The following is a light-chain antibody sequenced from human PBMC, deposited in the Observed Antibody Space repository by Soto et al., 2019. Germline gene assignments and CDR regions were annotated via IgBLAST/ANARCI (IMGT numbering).Light chain of an antibody. J-gene: IGKJ4*01. CDR1: QSVSSY. Sequence: EIVLTQSPATLSLSPGERATLSCRASQSVSSYLAWYQQKPGQAPGLLIYDASNRATGIPARFSGSGSGTVFTLTISSLEPEDFAVYYCQQRSNGLTFGGGTKVEIK. CDR3: QQRSNGLT. CDR2: DAS. V-gene: IGKV3-11*01.